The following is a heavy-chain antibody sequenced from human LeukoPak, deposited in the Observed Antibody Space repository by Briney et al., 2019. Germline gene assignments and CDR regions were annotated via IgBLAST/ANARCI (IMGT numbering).Heavy chain of an antibody. CDR2: IWYDGSNK. J-gene: IGHJ4*02. D-gene: IGHD6-19*01. CDR1: GFTFSSYG. V-gene: IGHV3-33*01. Sequence: GGSLRLSCAASGFTFSSYGMHWARQAPGKGLEWVAVIWYDGSNKYYADSVKGRFTISRDNSKNTLYLQMNSLRAEDTAVYYCARGSYSSGWYFDYWGQGTLVTVSS. CDR3: ARGSYSSGWYFDY.